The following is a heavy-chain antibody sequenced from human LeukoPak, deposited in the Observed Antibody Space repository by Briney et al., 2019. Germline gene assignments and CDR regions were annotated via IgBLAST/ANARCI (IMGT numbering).Heavy chain of an antibody. CDR2: ISGSGGST. CDR3: AKDRLRWPYYFDY. J-gene: IGHJ4*02. CDR1: GFTFSSYA. D-gene: IGHD4-23*01. Sequence: GGSLRLSGAASGFTFSSYAMSWVRQAPGKGLEWVSAISGSGGSTYYADSVKGRFTISRDNSKNTLYLQMNSLRAEDTAVYYCAKDRLRWPYYFDYWGQGTLVTVSS. V-gene: IGHV3-23*01.